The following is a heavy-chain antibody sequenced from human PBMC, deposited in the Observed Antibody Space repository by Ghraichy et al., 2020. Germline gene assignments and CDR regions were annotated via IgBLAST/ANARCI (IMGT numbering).Heavy chain of an antibody. CDR3: ARPGDFWSGVEIYYFDY. J-gene: IGHJ4*02. Sequence: GGSLRLSCAASGFTFSSYAMHWVRQAPGKGLEWVAVISYDGSNKYYADSVKGRFTISRDNSKNTLYLQMNSLRAEDTAVYYCARPGDFWSGVEIYYFDYWGQGTLVTVSS. D-gene: IGHD3-3*01. CDR2: ISYDGSNK. CDR1: GFTFSSYA. V-gene: IGHV3-30*04.